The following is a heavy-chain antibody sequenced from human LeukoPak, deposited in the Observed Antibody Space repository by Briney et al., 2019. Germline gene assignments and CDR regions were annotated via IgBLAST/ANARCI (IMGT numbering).Heavy chain of an antibody. V-gene: IGHV4-39*01. CDR2: IYYSGST. CDR1: GGSISSSSYY. D-gene: IGHD5-18*01. CDR3: ARPSGYSYGYGIDY. J-gene: IGHJ4*02. Sequence: SETLSLTCTVSGGSISSSSYYWGWIRQPPGKGLEWIGSIYYSGSTYYNPSLKSRVTISVDTSKNQFSLKLSSVTAADTAVYYCARPSGYSYGYGIDYWAREPWSPSPQ.